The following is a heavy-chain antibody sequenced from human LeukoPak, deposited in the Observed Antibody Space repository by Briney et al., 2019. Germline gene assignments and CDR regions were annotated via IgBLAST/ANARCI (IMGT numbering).Heavy chain of an antibody. CDR3: ATARPSGPGSAFDI. D-gene: IGHD6-19*01. CDR2: INHSGST. Sequence: SETLSLTCAVYGGSFSGYYWSWIRQPPGKGLEWIGEINHSGSTNYNPSLKSRVTISVDTSKNQFSLQLNSVTPEDTAVYYCATARPSGPGSAFDIWGQGTMVTVSS. CDR1: GGSFSGYY. J-gene: IGHJ3*02. V-gene: IGHV4-34*01.